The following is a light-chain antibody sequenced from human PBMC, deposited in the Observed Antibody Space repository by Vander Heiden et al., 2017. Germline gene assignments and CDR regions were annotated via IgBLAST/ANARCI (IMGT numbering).Light chain of an antibody. Sequence: EIVITHSPATLSVSPGEGATLSCRASQSVGTDLAWYQQKPGQAPRLLIYGASTRATGISARFSGSGSGTEFTLTISSLQSEDFALYYCQQYHDWPPWTFGQGTKVEI. J-gene: IGKJ1*01. CDR2: GAS. V-gene: IGKV3-15*01. CDR3: QQYHDWPPWT. CDR1: QSVGTD.